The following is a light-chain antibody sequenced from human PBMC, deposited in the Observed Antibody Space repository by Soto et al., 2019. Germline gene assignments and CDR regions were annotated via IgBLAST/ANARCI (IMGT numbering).Light chain of an antibody. J-gene: IGKJ1*01. CDR3: QQYNNWPPVT. V-gene: IGKV3-15*01. CDR1: QCVSSD. Sequence: EIVMTPSPATLSVSPGERATLSCRASQCVSSDFAWSQQKPGQAPRLLIYGASTRATGIPARFSGSGSGTEFTLTISSLQSEDFAVYYWQQYNNWPPVTFGQGTKVEIK. CDR2: GAS.